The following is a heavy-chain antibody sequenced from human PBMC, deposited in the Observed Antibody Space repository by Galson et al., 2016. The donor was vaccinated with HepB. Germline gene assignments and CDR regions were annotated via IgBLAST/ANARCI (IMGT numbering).Heavy chain of an antibody. CDR1: GFTFSTYA. V-gene: IGHV3-30-3*01. CDR3: AKEGRVHSGTYSESRSDYFDY. CDR2: ISSDGNNK. Sequence: SLRLSCAASGFTFSTYAMHWVRHGPGKGLEWVAIISSDGNNKYCADSVKGRSTISRDTSKNTLYLQMSSLTTEDTAVYYCAKEGRVHSGTYSESRSDYFDYWGQGTLVTVSS. D-gene: IGHD1-26*01. J-gene: IGHJ4*02.